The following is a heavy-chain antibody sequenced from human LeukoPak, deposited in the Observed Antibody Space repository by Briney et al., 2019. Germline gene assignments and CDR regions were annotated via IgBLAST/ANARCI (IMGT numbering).Heavy chain of an antibody. V-gene: IGHV4-59*04. Sequence: PSETLSLTCTVSGGSISSYYWSWIRQPPGKGLEWIGYIYHSGSTYYNPSLKSRVTISVDRSKNQFSLKLCSVTAADTAVYYCATMSRLDAFDIWGQGTMVTVSS. CDR1: GGSISSYY. CDR2: IYHSGST. CDR3: ATMSRLDAFDI. J-gene: IGHJ3*02.